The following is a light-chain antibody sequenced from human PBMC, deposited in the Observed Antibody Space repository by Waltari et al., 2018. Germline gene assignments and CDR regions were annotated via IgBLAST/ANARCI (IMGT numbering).Light chain of an antibody. CDR2: GAS. CDR3: QQYNNWPSTFT. V-gene: IGKV3-15*01. J-gene: IGKJ2*01. CDR1: QSIRSH. Sequence: DIVMTPSPATLSVPPGERATLPCRASQSIRSHLAWYQQRLGQAPRLLIYGASTRATGIPARFSGSGSGTEFTLTINSLQSEDFAVYYCQQYNNWPSTFTFGQGTRLEIK.